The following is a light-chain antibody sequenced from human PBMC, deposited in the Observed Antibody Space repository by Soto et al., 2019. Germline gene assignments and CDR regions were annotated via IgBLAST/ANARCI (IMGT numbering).Light chain of an antibody. Sequence: EIVLTQSPGTLSLSPGERATLSCRASQSISSNYLAWHQQKPGQAPRLLIYGASSRATGIPDRFSGSGSETDFTLTISRLEPEDFAVYYCQHYGSSPKTCGQGTKVEI. CDR1: QSISSNY. J-gene: IGKJ1*01. CDR3: QHYGSSPKT. CDR2: GAS. V-gene: IGKV3-20*01.